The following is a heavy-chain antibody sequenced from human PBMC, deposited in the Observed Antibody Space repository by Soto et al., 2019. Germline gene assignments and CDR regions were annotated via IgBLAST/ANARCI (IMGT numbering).Heavy chain of an antibody. CDR3: ARVLSYGLGYYYSMDV. J-gene: IGHJ6*02. D-gene: IGHD5-18*01. Sequence: PSETLSLTCTVSGGSISSGSYYWGWIRQPPGKGLEWIGSIYYSGSTYYNPSLKSRVSISVGTSKNQFYLKLSSVTAADTAVYYCARVLSYGLGYYYSMDVWGQGTTVTVSS. CDR1: GGSISSGSYY. V-gene: IGHV4-39*01. CDR2: IYYSGST.